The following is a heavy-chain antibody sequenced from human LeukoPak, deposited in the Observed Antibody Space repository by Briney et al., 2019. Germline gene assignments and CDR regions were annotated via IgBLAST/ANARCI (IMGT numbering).Heavy chain of an antibody. D-gene: IGHD5-12*01. CDR2: IRYDGSNK. Sequence: GGSLRLSCAASGFTFSSYGMHWVRQAPGKGLEWVAFIRYDGSNKYYADSVKGRFTISRDNSKNTLYLQMNSLRAEDTAVYYCAKDRDSGYPSPLSRELEIDYWGQGTLVTVSS. CDR1: GFTFSSYG. J-gene: IGHJ4*02. CDR3: AKDRDSGYPSPLSRELEIDY. V-gene: IGHV3-30*02.